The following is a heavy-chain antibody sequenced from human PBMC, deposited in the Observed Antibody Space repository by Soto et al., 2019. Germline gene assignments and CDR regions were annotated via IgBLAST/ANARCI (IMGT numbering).Heavy chain of an antibody. V-gene: IGHV4-30-4*01. CDR2: IYYSGST. CDR3: ARDQTDSSSWYPLWFDP. J-gene: IGHJ5*02. CDR1: GGSISSGDYY. D-gene: IGHD6-13*01. Sequence: SETLSLTCTVSGGSISSGDYYWSWIRQPPGKGLEWIGYIYYSGSTYYNPSLKSRVTISVDTSKNQFSLKLSSVTAADTAVYYCARDQTDSSSWYPLWFDPWGQGTLATVSS.